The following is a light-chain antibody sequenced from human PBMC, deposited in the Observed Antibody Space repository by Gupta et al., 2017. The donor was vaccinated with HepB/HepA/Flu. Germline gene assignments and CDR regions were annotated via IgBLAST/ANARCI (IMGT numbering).Light chain of an antibody. CDR3: QAWDSSTVV. CDR1: KLGDKY. Sequence: SYELTQPPSVSVSPGQTASITCSGDKLGDKYASWYQQKPVQSPVLVIYQDRKRPSGIAERFSGSNSWNTATLTISGTQAMDEADYYCQAWDSSTVVFGGGTNLTVL. J-gene: IGLJ2*01. CDR2: QDR. V-gene: IGLV3-1*01.